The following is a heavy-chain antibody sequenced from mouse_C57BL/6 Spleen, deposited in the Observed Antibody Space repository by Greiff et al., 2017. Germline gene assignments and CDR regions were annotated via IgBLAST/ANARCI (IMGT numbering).Heavy chain of an antibody. Sequence: VQGVESGAELARPGASVKMSCKASGYTFTSYTMHWVKQRPGQGLEWIGYITPSSGYTTYNQKVKDKATLTADKSSSTAYMQLSSLTSEDSAVYYCARTLGYYAMDYGGQGTSVTVSS. CDR3: ARTLGYYAMDY. CDR2: ITPSSGYT. D-gene: IGHD3-3*01. CDR1: GYTFTSYT. J-gene: IGHJ4*01. V-gene: IGHV1-4*01.